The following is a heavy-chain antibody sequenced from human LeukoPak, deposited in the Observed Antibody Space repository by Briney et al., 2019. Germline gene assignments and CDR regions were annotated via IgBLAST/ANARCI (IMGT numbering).Heavy chain of an antibody. Sequence: ASVKVSCKTSGYTFTNYGVNWVRQAPGQGLEWMGWISAHYGITNYAQNLQGRVTMTTDTSTSTAYMELRSLRSGDTAVYYCARAPIYDTSVYYPDRNFDYWGQGTLVTVSS. CDR1: GYTFTNYG. CDR3: ARAPIYDTSVYYPDRNFDY. D-gene: IGHD3-22*01. V-gene: IGHV1-18*01. J-gene: IGHJ4*02. CDR2: ISAHYGIT.